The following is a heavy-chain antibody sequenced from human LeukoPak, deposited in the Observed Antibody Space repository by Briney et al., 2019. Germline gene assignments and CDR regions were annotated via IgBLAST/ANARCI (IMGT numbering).Heavy chain of an antibody. V-gene: IGHV3-23*01. CDR3: AKANKKTPNDY. J-gene: IGHJ4*02. CDR2: ISGSGGST. D-gene: IGHD2-8*01. Sequence: GESLKISCKGSGYSFTNYWIGWVRQAPGKGVEWVSAISGSGGSTYYADSVKGRFTISRDNSKNTLYLQMNSLRAEDTAVYYCAKANKKTPNDYWGQGTLVTVSS. CDR1: GYSFTNYW.